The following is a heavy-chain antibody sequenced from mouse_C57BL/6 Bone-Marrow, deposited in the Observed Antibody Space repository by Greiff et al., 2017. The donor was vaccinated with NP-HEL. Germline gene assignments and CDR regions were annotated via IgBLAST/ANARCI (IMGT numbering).Heavy chain of an antibody. Sequence: EVQRVESGGGLVKPGGSLKLSCAASGFTFSSYAMSWVRQTPEKRLEWVATISDGGSYTYYPDNVKGRFTISRDNAKNNLYLQMSHLKSEDTAMYYCARDEGYYGYDGDYWGQGTTLTVSS. CDR3: ARDEGYYGYDGDY. J-gene: IGHJ2*01. CDR1: GFTFSSYA. D-gene: IGHD2-2*01. V-gene: IGHV5-4*01. CDR2: ISDGGSYT.